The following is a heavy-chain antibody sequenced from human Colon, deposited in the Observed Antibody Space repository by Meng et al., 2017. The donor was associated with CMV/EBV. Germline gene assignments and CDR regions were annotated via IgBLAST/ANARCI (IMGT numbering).Heavy chain of an antibody. V-gene: IGHV1-2*02. J-gene: IGHJ4*02. D-gene: IGHD2-2*01. Sequence: QVQLVQSGAEVKKPGASVKVSCKTSGYTFSDYHIHWVRQAPGQGLEWMGWINSNSGATDYAQKFQGRFTMTRDTSITTVYMELSSLRSDDTAVYYCARDPSRSRVPFDYWGQGSLVTVSS. CDR1: GYTFSDYH. CDR2: INSNSGAT. CDR3: ARDPSRSRVPFDY.